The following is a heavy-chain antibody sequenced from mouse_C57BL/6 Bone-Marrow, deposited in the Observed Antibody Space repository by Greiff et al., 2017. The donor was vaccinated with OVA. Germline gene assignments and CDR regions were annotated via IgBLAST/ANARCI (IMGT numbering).Heavy chain of an antibody. V-gene: IGHV1-64*01. CDR2: IHPNSGST. CDR3: ARWDLLLRSYYAMDY. CDR1: GYTFTSYW. J-gene: IGHJ4*01. Sequence: QVQLQQPGAELVKPGASVKLSCKASGYTFTSYWMHWVKQRPGQGLEWIGMIHPNSGSTNYNEKFKSKATLTVDKSSSTAYMQLSSLTSEDSAVYYCARWDLLLRSYYAMDYWGQGTSVTVSS. D-gene: IGHD1-1*01.